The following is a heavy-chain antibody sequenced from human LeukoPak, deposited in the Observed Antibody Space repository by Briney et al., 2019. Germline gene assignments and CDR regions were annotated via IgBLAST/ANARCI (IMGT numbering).Heavy chain of an antibody. D-gene: IGHD1-1*01. CDR2: INHSGST. J-gene: IGHJ4*02. Sequence: SETLSLTCTVSGGSISGYYWSWIRQPPGKGLEWIGEINHSGSTNYNPSLKSRVTISVDTSKNQFSLKLSSVTAADTAVYYCALRVGGTDCWGQGTLVTVSS. V-gene: IGHV4-34*01. CDR3: ALRVGGTDC. CDR1: GGSISGYY.